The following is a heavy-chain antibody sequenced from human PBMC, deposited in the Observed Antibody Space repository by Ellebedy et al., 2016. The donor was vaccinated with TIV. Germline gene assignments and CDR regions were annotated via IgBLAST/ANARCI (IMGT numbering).Heavy chain of an antibody. Sequence: SETLSLTCTISGDSFGNHYWSWIRQTPGKGLEWIGYIYYSGSTKYNPSLESRVTISVDTSKNQFSLKLSSVTAADTAVYYCARHLLHPNLRLGELSLNWYFDLWGRGTLVTVSS. V-gene: IGHV4-59*08. CDR3: ARHLLHPNLRLGELSLNWYFDL. D-gene: IGHD3-16*02. J-gene: IGHJ2*01. CDR1: GDSFGNHY. CDR2: IYYSGST.